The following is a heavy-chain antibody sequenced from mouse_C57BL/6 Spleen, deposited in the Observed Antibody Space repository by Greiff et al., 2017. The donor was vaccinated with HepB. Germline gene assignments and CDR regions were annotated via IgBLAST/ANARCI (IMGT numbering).Heavy chain of an antibody. D-gene: IGHD1-1*01. CDR2: IDPSDSYT. CDR1: GYTFTSYW. J-gene: IGHJ3*01. CDR3: ARSDYYGSSYGVAY. V-gene: IGHV1-50*01. Sequence: QVQLQQSGAELVKPGASVKLSCKASGYTFTSYWMQWVKQRPGQGLEWIGEIDPSDSYTNYNQKFKGKATLTVDTSSSTAYMQLSSLTSEDSAVYYCARSDYYGSSYGVAYWGQGTLVTVSA.